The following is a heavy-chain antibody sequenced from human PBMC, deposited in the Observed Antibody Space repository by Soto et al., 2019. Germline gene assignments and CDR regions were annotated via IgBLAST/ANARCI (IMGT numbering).Heavy chain of an antibody. CDR3: ARVPRVSGDLDY. J-gene: IGHJ4*02. Sequence: TPSVTCTVSGGSISSGGYYWSWIRQHPGKGPEWIGYIYYSGSTYYNPSLKSRVTISVDTSKNQFSLKLSSVTAADTAVHYCARVPRVSGDLDYWGQGTLVTVSS. CDR1: GGSISSGGYY. CDR2: IYYSGST. D-gene: IGHD2-21*01. V-gene: IGHV4-31*03.